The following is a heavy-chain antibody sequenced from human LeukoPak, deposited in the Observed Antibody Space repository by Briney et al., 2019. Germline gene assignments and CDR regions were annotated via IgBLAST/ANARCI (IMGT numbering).Heavy chain of an antibody. CDR1: GFTFSTFG. J-gene: IGHJ4*02. V-gene: IGHV3-30*18. CDR3: AKEMDGSGWSHFDY. CDR2: ISYDGRKN. Sequence: PGGSLRLSCAASGFTFSTFGMHWVRQAPGKGPEWVAVISYDGRKNYYADSVKGRFTISRDNSKNTLYLQMNSLRTEDTAVYYCAKEMDGSGWSHFDYWGQGTLVTVSS. D-gene: IGHD6-19*01.